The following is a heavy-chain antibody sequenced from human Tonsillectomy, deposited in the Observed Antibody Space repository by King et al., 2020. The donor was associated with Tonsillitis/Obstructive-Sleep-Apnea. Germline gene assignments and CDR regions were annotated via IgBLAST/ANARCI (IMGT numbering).Heavy chain of an antibody. CDR1: GIPVSSDY. Sequence: VQLVESGGGLIQPGGSLRLACAASGIPVSSDYMSWVRQAPGKGLEWVSVIYSNGRTYYPDSVKGRFTISRDNSKNTLYLQMNSLRAEDTAVYYCARMNLAVDWGQGTLVTVSS. J-gene: IGHJ4*02. D-gene: IGHD6-19*01. CDR2: IYSNGRT. CDR3: ARMNLAVD. V-gene: IGHV3-53*01.